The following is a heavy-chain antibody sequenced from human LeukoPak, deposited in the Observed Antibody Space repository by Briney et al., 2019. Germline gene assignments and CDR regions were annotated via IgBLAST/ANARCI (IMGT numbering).Heavy chain of an antibody. J-gene: IGHJ4*02. CDR2: IFHSGTT. CDR1: GYSISSGYY. Sequence: PSETLSLTCTVSGYSISSGYYWGWIRQPPGKGLEWIGSIFHSGTTYYNPSLKSRVTISVDTSKNQFSLRLSSVTAADTAVYYCARDLTFGGVIVTPFDYWGQGTLVTVSS. V-gene: IGHV4-38-2*02. D-gene: IGHD3-16*02. CDR3: ARDLTFGGVIVTPFDY.